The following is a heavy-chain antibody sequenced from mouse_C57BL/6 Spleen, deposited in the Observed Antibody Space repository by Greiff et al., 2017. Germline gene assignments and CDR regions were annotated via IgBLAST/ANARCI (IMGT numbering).Heavy chain of an antibody. CDR3: AREDYDVWFAY. CDR1: GYTFTSYT. J-gene: IGHJ3*01. CDR2: INPSSGYT. V-gene: IGHV1-4*01. Sequence: QVQLQQSGAELARPGASVKMSCKASGYTFTSYTMHWVKQRPGQGLEWIGYINPSSGYTKYNQKFKDKATLTADKSSSTAYMQLSSLTSEDSAVYYCAREDYDVWFAYWGQGTLVTVSA. D-gene: IGHD2-4*01.